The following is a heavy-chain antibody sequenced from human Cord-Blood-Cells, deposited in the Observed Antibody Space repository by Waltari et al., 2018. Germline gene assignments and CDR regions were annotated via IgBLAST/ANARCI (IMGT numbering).Heavy chain of an antibody. D-gene: IGHD6-13*01. J-gene: IGHJ4*02. Sequence: QVQLQQWGAGLLKPSETLSLTCAVYGGSFRGYYWSWIRQPPGKGLEWIGEINHSGSTNYNPSLKSRVTISVDTSKNQFSLKLSSVTAADTAVYYCARGVIAAADYWGQGTLVTVSS. CDR2: INHSGST. V-gene: IGHV4-34*01. CDR3: ARGVIAAADY. CDR1: GGSFRGYY.